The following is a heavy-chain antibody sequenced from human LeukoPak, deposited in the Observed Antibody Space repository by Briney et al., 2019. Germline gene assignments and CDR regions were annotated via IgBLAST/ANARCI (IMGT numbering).Heavy chain of an antibody. J-gene: IGHJ6*03. CDR1: GLTFSDYY. CDR2: ISSSGSTI. D-gene: IGHD4-17*01. CDR3: ARAPRPYGAGYMDV. Sequence: PGGSLRLSCAASGLTFSDYYMSWIRQAPGKGLGWVSYISSSGSTIYYADSVKGRFTISRDNAKNSLYLQMNSLRAEDTAVYYCARAPRPYGAGYMDVWGKGTTVTISS. V-gene: IGHV3-11*04.